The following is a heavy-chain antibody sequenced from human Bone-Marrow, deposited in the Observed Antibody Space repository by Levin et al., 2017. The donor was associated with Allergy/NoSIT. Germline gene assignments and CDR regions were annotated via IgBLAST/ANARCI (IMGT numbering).Heavy chain of an antibody. CDR3: AREHYTYYYDSSNRYNWFDP. J-gene: IGHJ5*02. CDR2: IIPIFGTA. CDR1: GGTFSSYA. D-gene: IGHD3-22*01. Sequence: SVKVSCKASGGTFSSYAISWVRQAPGQGLEWMGGIIPIFGTANYAQKFQGRVTITADESTSTAYMELSSLRSEDTAVYYCAREHYTYYYDSSNRYNWFDPWGQGTLVTVSS. V-gene: IGHV1-69*13.